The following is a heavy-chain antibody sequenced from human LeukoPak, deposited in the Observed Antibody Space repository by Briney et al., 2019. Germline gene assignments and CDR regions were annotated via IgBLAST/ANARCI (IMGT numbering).Heavy chain of an antibody. D-gene: IGHD5-18*01. CDR2: INPTSGGT. J-gene: IGHJ5*02. CDR1: GYTFTGYY. CDR3: ARAGYSYGPGAPNWFDP. Sequence: ASVKVSCKASGYTFTGYYMHWVRQAPGQGLEWMGWINPTSGGTNYAQKFQGWVTMTRDTSISTAYMELSRLRSDDTAVYYCARAGYSYGPGAPNWFDPWGQGTLVTVSS. V-gene: IGHV1-2*04.